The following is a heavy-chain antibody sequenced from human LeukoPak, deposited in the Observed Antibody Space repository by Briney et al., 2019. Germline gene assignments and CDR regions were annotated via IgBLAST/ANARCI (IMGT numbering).Heavy chain of an antibody. CDR3: PRDPTAALTVIGNY. J-gene: IGHJ4*02. Sequence: ASLKVSCKTSGYTFTSYYMHWVRQARRQGLEWMEIINPSSGRTFYAHKFQGRVTMTSDTSPSTVYMERSSLRSEHTAVYHCPRDPTAALTVIGNYWGQGTLVTVSS. CDR1: GYTFTSYY. D-gene: IGHD2/OR15-2a*01. CDR2: INPSSGRT. V-gene: IGHV1-46*01.